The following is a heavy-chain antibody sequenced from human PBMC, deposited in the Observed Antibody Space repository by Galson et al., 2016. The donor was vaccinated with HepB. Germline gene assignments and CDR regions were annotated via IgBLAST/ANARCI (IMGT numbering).Heavy chain of an antibody. V-gene: IGHV3-13*01. CDR1: GFTFNTYD. J-gene: IGHJ2*01. CDR3: ARTRLTTTAGTTWYFDL. CDR2: IDAGGDT. Sequence: SLRLSCAASGFTFNTYDMHWVRQAAGKSPEWVSGIDAGGDTYYADSVRGRFSISRENARNSFSLQMNSLEAGDTAVYYCARTRLTTTAGTTWYFDLCGRGTPVIVSS. D-gene: IGHD1/OR15-1a*01.